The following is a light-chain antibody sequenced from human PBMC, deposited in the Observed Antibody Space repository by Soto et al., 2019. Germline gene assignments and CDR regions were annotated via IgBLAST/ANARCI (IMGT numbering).Light chain of an antibody. CDR3: QQYSSVPV. CDR2: AAS. J-gene: IGKJ3*01. CDR1: QGIRNY. V-gene: IGKV1-27*01. Sequence: DIQMTQSPPSLSASVGDRVTITCRASQGIRNYVAWYQQIPGKAPKLLIYAASTLQSGVPSRFSGSGSGTDFPLTINGLQPEDVANYSCQQYSSVPVFGPGTKVEIK.